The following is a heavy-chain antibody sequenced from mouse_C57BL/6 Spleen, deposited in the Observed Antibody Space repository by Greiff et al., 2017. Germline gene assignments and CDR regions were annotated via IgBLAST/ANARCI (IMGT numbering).Heavy chain of an antibody. CDR2: IYPGSGNT. Sequence: QVQLQQSGPELVKPGASVKISCKASGYSFTSYYIHWVKQRPGQGLEWIGWIYPGSGNTKYNEKFKGKATLTADTSSSTAYMQLSSLASEDSAVYYCATGFTTVPLDYWGQGTTLTVSS. D-gene: IGHD1-1*01. J-gene: IGHJ2*01. V-gene: IGHV1-66*01. CDR3: ATGFTTVPLDY. CDR1: GYSFTSYY.